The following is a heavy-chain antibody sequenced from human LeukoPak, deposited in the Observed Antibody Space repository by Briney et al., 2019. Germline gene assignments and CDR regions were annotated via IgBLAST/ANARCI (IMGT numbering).Heavy chain of an antibody. J-gene: IGHJ5*02. Sequence: SVKDSCKSTGYTYTRYVFSGVRQAPGQGLEGMGWINSYNDKTHFAQKLRGGVIMHTQTSRRTAYIDVRSLTSDGTPVCYFARARGSFGVKFDPWGQGTLVIVSS. CDR2: INSYNDKT. CDR1: GYTYTRYV. D-gene: IGHD3-3*01. CDR3: ARARGSFGVKFDP. V-gene: IGHV1-18*01.